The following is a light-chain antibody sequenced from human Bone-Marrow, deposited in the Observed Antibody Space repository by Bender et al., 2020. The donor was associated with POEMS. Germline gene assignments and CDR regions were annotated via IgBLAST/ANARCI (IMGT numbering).Light chain of an antibody. V-gene: IGLV2-23*02. Sequence: QSALTQPASVSGSPGQPITISCTGTSSGVGGYNLVSWYQQHPGKAPKVVIYDVTKRPSGVPDRFSGSKFGNTASLTISVLQAEDEADYYCCSYAGSYNWLFGGGTRLTVL. CDR1: SSGVGGYNL. CDR3: CSYAGSYNWL. J-gene: IGLJ2*01. CDR2: DVT.